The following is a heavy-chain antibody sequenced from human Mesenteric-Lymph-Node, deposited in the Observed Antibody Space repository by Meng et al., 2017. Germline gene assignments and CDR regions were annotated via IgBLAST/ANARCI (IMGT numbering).Heavy chain of an antibody. V-gene: IGHV3-23*01. J-gene: IGHJ4*02. Sequence: GESLKISCAASGFTFSTYAMSWVRQAPGKGLEWVSAINGSGGSTYYADSVKGRFTISRDNSKNTLYLQMNSLRAEDTAVYYCAKDVMYSSGWYSDYWGQGTLVTVSS. CDR3: AKDVMYSSGWYSDY. D-gene: IGHD6-19*01. CDR2: INGSGGST. CDR1: GFTFSTYA.